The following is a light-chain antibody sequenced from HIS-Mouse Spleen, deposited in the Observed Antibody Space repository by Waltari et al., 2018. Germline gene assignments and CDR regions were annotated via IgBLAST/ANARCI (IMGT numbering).Light chain of an antibody. J-gene: IGLJ2*01. CDR1: NIGSKS. V-gene: IGLV3-21*02. CDR3: QVWDSSSDHYVV. Sequence: SYVLTQPPSVSVAPGQTARITCGGNNIGSKSVHWYQQKPGQAPVLVVYDDSDRPSGIPGRFSGSNYGNTATLTISRVEAGDEADYYCQVWDSSSDHYVVFGGGTKLTVL. CDR2: DDS.